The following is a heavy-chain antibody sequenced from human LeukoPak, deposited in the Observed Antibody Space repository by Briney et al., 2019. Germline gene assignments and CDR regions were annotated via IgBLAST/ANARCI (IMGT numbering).Heavy chain of an antibody. V-gene: IGHV3-21*01. CDR3: ARGVEVAVPFDY. Sequence: GGSLRLSCAASGFTFSSYSMNWVRQAPGKGLEWVSSISSSSSYIYYADSVKGRFTIPRDNAKNSLYLQMNSLRAEDTAVYYCARGVEVAVPFDYWGQGTLVTVSS. CDR1: GFTFSSYS. J-gene: IGHJ4*02. D-gene: IGHD6-19*01. CDR2: ISSSSSYI.